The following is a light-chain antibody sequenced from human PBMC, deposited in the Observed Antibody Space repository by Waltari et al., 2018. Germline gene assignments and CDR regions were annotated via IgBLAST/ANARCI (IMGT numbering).Light chain of an antibody. CDR2: DAS. V-gene: IGKV3-11*01. CDR3: QQRNTWWT. J-gene: IGKJ1*01. Sequence: EIVLTQSPATLSLSPVERATLSCRASQSFASYLAWYQQRPGQAPRLLISDASNRATGIPARFSGSGSETDFTLTISSLEPEDFAVYYCQQRNTWWTFGQGTKVEIK. CDR1: QSFASY.